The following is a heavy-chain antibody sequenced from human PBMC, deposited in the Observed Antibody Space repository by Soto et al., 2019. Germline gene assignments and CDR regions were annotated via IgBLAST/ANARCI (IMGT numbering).Heavy chain of an antibody. D-gene: IGHD3-10*01. V-gene: IGHV3-30-3*01. CDR1: GFTFSSYA. CDR3: ARDGEMATSYFDY. J-gene: IGHJ4*02. Sequence: QVQLVESGGGVVQPGRSLRLSCAASGFTFSSYAMHWVRQAPGKGLEWVAVISYDGSNKYYADSVKGRFTISRDNTKNTQYQQMNSLRAEDTAVYYCARDGEMATSYFDYWGKGTLVTVSS. CDR2: ISYDGSNK.